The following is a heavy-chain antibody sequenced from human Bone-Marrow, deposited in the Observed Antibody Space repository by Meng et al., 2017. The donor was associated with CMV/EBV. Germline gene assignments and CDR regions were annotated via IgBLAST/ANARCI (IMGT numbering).Heavy chain of an antibody. CDR1: GGSISSSSYY. J-gene: IGHJ4*02. D-gene: IGHD3-16*02. V-gene: IGHV4-39*07. Sequence: GSLRLSCTVSGGSISSSSYYWGWIRQPPGKGLEWIGSIYYSGSTYYNPSLKSRVTISVDTSKNQFSLKLSSVTAADTAVYYCARDLRGHDYVWGSYRYNFDYWGQGTRVTGSS. CDR3: ARDLRGHDYVWGSYRYNFDY. CDR2: IYYSGST.